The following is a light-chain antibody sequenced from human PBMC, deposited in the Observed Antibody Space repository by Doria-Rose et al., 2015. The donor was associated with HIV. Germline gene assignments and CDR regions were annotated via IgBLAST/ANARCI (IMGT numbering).Light chain of an antibody. CDR1: QSVSSY. Sequence: TQSPATLSLSPGERATLSCRASQSVSSYLAWYQQKPGQAPRLLIYDASNRATGIPARFSGSGSGTGFTLTISSLEPEDFAVYYCQQRSSFGQGTRLEIK. CDR3: QQRSS. V-gene: IGKV3-11*01. CDR2: DAS. J-gene: IGKJ5*01.